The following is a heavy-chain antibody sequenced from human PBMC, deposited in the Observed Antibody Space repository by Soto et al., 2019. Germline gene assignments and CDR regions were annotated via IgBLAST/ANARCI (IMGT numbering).Heavy chain of an antibody. J-gene: IGHJ5*02. CDR2: IYTSGST. D-gene: IGHD3-22*01. V-gene: IGHV4-4*07. Sequence: PSETLSLTCTVSGGSISSYYWSWIRQPAGKGLEWIGHIYTSGSTNYSPSLKSRITMSVDTSKKQFPLKLSSVTAADTAVYYCAREMYYYDSSPNSPLRWFDPWGQGTLVTVSS. CDR1: GGSISSYY. CDR3: AREMYYYDSSPNSPLRWFDP.